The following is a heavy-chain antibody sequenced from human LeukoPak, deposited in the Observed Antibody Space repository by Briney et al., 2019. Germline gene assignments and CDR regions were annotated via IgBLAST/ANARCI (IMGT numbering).Heavy chain of an antibody. V-gene: IGHV3-15*01. CDR3: TTYDFWSVSYAFDI. D-gene: IGHD3-3*01. CDR2: IKSKTDGGTT. Sequence: GGSLRLSCAASGFTFSNAWMSWVRQAPGKGLEWVGRIKSKTDGGTTDYAAPVKGRFTISRDDSKKTLYLQMNSLKTEDTAVYYCTTYDFWSVSYAFDIWGQGTMVTVSS. CDR1: GFTFSNAW. J-gene: IGHJ3*02.